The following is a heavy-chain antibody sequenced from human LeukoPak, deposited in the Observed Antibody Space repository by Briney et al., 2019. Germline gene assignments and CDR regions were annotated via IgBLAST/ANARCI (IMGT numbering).Heavy chain of an antibody. CDR3: ARPHTRAYDSSGYFDY. CDR1: GGSFSGYY. J-gene: IGHJ4*02. V-gene: IGHV4-34*01. D-gene: IGHD3-22*01. CDR2: INHSGST. Sequence: SETLSLTCAVYGGSFSGYYWSWIRQPPGKGLEWIGEINHSGSTSYNPSLKSRVTISVDTSKNRFSLKLSSVTAADTAVYYCARPHTRAYDSSGYFDYWGQGNLVTVSS.